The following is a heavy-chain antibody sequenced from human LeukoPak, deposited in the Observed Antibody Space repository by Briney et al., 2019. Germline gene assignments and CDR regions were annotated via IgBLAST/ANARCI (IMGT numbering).Heavy chain of an antibody. CDR3: ARDPHLYYYDSSGYYPLGY. CDR1: GYTFTGYY. D-gene: IGHD3-22*01. V-gene: IGHV1-2*02. J-gene: IGHJ4*02. Sequence: ASVTVSFKASGYTFTGYYMHWVRQAPGQGREWMGWINPNSGGTNYAQKFQGRVTMTRDTSISTAYMELSRLRSDDTAVYYCARDPHLYYYDSSGYYPLGYWGQGTLVTVSS. CDR2: INPNSGGT.